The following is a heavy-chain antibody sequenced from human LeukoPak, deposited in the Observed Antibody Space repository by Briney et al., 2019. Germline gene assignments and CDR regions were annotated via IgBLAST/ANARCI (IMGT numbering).Heavy chain of an antibody. CDR1: GFTLSSFW. Sequence: GGSLRLSCAVSGFTLSSFWMNWVRQAPGKGLEWVANIKQDGSEKYYVDSVKDRFTISRDNAKNSLYLQMNSLRAEDSAVYYCAGGAGFLTDHWGQGTLVTVSS. CDR2: IKQDGSEK. J-gene: IGHJ4*02. V-gene: IGHV3-7*05. D-gene: IGHD6-19*01. CDR3: AGGAGFLTDH.